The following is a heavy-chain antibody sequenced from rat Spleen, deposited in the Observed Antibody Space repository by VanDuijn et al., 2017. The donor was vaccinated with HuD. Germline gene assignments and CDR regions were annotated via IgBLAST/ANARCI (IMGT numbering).Heavy chain of an antibody. V-gene: IGHV5-7*01. CDR1: RFNFSDYT. Sequence: EVRLVESGGGLVQPGRSLKLSCAASRFNFSDYTMAWVRQAPEKGLEWVATISYDGSSTYYRDSVKGRFTVSRDNAKSTLYLQMDSLRSEDTATYYCARHDFYWYFDFWGPGTMVTVSS. CDR2: ISYDGSST. CDR3: ARHDFYWYFDF. D-gene: IGHD1-7*01. J-gene: IGHJ1*01.